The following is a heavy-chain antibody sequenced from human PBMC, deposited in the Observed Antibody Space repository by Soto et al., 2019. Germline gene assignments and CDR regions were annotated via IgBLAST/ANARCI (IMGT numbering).Heavy chain of an antibody. Sequence: PGGSLRLSCAASGFTFSSYAMHWVRQAPGTGLEWVAVISYDGSNKYYADSVKGRFTISRDNSKNTLYLQMNSLRAEDTAVYYCASLYYDFWSGYSPQSHDAFDIWGQGTMVTVSS. J-gene: IGHJ3*02. CDR2: ISYDGSNK. CDR3: ASLYYDFWSGYSPQSHDAFDI. CDR1: GFTFSSYA. D-gene: IGHD3-3*01. V-gene: IGHV3-30-3*01.